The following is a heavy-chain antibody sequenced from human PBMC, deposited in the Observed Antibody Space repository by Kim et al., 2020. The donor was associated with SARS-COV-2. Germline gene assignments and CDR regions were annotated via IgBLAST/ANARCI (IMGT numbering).Heavy chain of an antibody. CDR1: GFTFSSYD. CDR3: ARQQLLWFGESPVGTCGMDV. J-gene: IGHJ6*02. D-gene: IGHD3-10*01. CDR2: IGTAGDT. V-gene: IGHV3-13*01. Sequence: GGSLRLSCAASGFTFSSYDMHWVRQATGKGLEWVSAIGTAGDTYYPGSVKGRFTISRENAKNSLYLQMNSLRAGDTAVYYCARQQLLWFGESPVGTCGMDVWGQGTTVTVSS.